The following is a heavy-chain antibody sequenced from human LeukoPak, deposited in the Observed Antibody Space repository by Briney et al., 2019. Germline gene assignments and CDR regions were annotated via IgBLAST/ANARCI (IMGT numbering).Heavy chain of an antibody. V-gene: IGHV3-21*04. CDR3: AKDTYCSSTSCPHYFDY. CDR2: ISSSSSYI. J-gene: IGHJ4*02. CDR1: GFTFSSYS. D-gene: IGHD2-2*01. Sequence: GGSLRLSCAASGFTFSSYSMNWVRQAPGKGLEWVSSISSSSSYIYYADSVKGRSTISRDNSKNTLYLQMNSLRAEDTAVYYCAKDTYCSSTSCPHYFDYWGQGTLVTVSS.